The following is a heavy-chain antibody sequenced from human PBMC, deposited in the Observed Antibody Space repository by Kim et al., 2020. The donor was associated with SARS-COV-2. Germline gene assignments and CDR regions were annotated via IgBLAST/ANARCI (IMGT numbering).Heavy chain of an antibody. Sequence: SETLSLTCTVSGGSISDGNYYWSWLRQPPGKGLEWIGHIYYSGYTEYRSSLRGRVSISLGSSKTQFSVRLHSVTASDTAVYYCARGSVHIDSWGQGTLVSVSS. CDR3: ARGSVHIDS. CDR2: IYYSGYT. J-gene: IGHJ4*02. CDR1: GGSISDGNYY. V-gene: IGHV4-61*01.